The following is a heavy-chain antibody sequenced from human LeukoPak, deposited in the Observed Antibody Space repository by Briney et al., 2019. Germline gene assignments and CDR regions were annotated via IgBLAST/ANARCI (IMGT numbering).Heavy chain of an antibody. J-gene: IGHJ4*02. CDR1: GFTFSSHA. Sequence: GGSLRLSCAASGFTFSSHAMTWVRQAPGKGLEWVSGLSGDGGSTDYADSVRGRFTISRDNSKSTVYLQMNSLRGDDTAVYHCAKAVAGLIDYWGQGTLVTVSS. V-gene: IGHV3-23*01. CDR2: LSGDGGST. CDR3: AKAVAGLIDY. D-gene: IGHD6-19*01.